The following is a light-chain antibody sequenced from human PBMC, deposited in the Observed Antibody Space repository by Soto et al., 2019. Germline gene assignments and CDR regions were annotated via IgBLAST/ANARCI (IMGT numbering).Light chain of an antibody. Sequence: EIVLTQSPDTLSLSPGERATLSCGASQSVGRNYLAWYHQKPGLAPRRRIDHASSRATGIPARFSVSGSGTDFTLTINRLQTEDFAVYYGHQYSYAPLNFGGGTKLE. CDR3: HQYSYAPLN. CDR1: QSVGRNY. CDR2: HAS. V-gene: IGKV3D-20*01. J-gene: IGKJ4*01.